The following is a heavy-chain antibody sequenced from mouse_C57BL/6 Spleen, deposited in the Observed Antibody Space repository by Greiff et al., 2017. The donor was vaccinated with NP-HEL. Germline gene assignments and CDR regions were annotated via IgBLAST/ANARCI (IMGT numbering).Heavy chain of an antibody. V-gene: IGHV5-17*01. Sequence: EVQLVESGGGLVKPGGSLKLSCAASGFTFSDYGMHWVRQAPEKGLEWVANISSGSSTIYYADTVKGRFTISRENAKNTLFLQMTSLRSEDTAMYYCARADSTMVATWFAYWGQGTLVTVSA. D-gene: IGHD2-2*01. CDR3: ARADSTMVATWFAY. J-gene: IGHJ3*01. CDR1: GFTFSDYG. CDR2: ISSGSSTI.